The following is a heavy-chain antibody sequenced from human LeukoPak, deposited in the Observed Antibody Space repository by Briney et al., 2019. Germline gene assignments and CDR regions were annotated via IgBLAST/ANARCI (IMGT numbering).Heavy chain of an antibody. J-gene: IGHJ4*01. CDR2: LSGRGDST. D-gene: IGHD6-19*01. V-gene: IGHV3-23*01. CDR1: GFTFSSYA. CDR3: AKGIYSSGWSYFDY. Sequence: PGGSLRLSCAASGFTFSSYAMTWVRQRPGQGLEWVSALSGRGDSTYYADSVKGRFTISRDNSKNTLYLQMNSLRAEDTAVYYCAKGIYSSGWSYFDYWGHGTLVTVSS.